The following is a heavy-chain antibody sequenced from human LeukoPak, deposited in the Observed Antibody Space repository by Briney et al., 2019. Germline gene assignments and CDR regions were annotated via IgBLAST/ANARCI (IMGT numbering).Heavy chain of an antibody. V-gene: IGHV4-61*02. CDR3: ARDQDDILTGYFFDY. D-gene: IGHD3-9*01. CDR1: GGSISSGSYY. Sequence: SETLSLTCTVSGGSISSGSYYWSWIRQPAGKGLEWIGRIYTSGSTNYNPSLKSRVTISVDTSKSQFSLKLSSVTAADTAVYYCARDQDDILTGYFFDYWGQGTLVTVSS. J-gene: IGHJ4*02. CDR2: IYTSGST.